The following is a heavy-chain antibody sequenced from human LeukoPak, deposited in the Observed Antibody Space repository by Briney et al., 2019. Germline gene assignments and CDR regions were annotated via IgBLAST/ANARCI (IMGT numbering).Heavy chain of an antibody. D-gene: IGHD3-10*01. Sequence: PSQTLSLTCAISGDSVSGSPAVWNWIRQSPSRGLEWLGRAYYGSKWYIDYAVSVKGRITITPDTSKNQFSLQLNSVTPEDTAVYYCARGAVRGGTNFDYWGQGTLVTVSS. V-gene: IGHV6-1*01. CDR1: GDSVSGSPAV. CDR2: AYYGSKWYI. CDR3: ARGAVRGGTNFDY. J-gene: IGHJ4*02.